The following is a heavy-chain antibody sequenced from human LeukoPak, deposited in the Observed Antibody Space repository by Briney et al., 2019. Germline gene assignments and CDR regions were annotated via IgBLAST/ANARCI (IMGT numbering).Heavy chain of an antibody. V-gene: IGHV3-48*03. Sequence: GGSLRLSCAASGFTFKSFEMNWVRQAPGKGLEWLSYISSSGNTMYYADSVKGRFTISRDNAKNSVYLQMNSLRAEDTGVYYCARGLAVSSNYWGQGTRVTVSS. D-gene: IGHD6-19*01. CDR2: ISSSGNTM. CDR3: ARGLAVSSNY. J-gene: IGHJ4*02. CDR1: GFTFKSFE.